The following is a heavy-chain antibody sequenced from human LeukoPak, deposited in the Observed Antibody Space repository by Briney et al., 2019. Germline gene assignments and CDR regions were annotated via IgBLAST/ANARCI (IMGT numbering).Heavy chain of an antibody. J-gene: IGHJ4*02. Sequence: GGSLRLSCAASGFTFSSYWMHWVRRAPGKGLVWVSRIDTDGSSTIYADSVKGRFTISRDNAKNTLYLQMNSLRAEDTAVYYCARHVEYSSSSLDYWGQGTLVTVSS. CDR1: GFTFSSYW. V-gene: IGHV3-74*01. D-gene: IGHD6-6*01. CDR3: ARHVEYSSSSLDY. CDR2: IDTDGSST.